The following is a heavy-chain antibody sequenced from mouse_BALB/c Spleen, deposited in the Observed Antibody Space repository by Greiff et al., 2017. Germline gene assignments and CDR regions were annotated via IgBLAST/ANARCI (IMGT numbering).Heavy chain of an antibody. CDR1: GFTFSSYA. CDR3: ARGGITTAKGIAY. Sequence: EVQLVESGGGLVTPGGSLKLSCAASGFTFSSYAMSWVRQTPEKRLEWVASISSGGSTYYPDSVKGRFTISRDNARNILYLQMSSLRSEDTAMYYCARGGITTAKGIAYWGQGTLVTVSA. V-gene: IGHV5-6-5*01. D-gene: IGHD1-2*01. J-gene: IGHJ3*01. CDR2: ISSGGST.